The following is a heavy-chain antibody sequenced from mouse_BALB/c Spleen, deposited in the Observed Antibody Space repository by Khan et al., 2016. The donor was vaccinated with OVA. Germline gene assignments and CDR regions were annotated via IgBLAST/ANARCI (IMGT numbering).Heavy chain of an antibody. D-gene: IGHD1-1*01. CDR3: TRLGNSYVSTCGN. J-gene: IGHJ2*01. CDR2: INTSTDYA. V-gene: IGHV1-7*01. Sequence: VQLQESGAELAKPGASVKMSCKASGYSFVNYWIHWVKQRPGQGLVWIGYINTSTDYAEYNQKFKETATLTADKSSSTAYMHLSSLTSEDSAVPHCTRLGNSYVSTCGNWGRGSILTVSS. CDR1: GYSFVNYW.